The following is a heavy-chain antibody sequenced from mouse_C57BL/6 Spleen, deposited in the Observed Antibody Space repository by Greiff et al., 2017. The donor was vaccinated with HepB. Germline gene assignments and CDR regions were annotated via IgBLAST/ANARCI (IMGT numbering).Heavy chain of an antibody. CDR2: IYPGSGST. CDR3: AKGGAGLRDWYFDV. D-gene: IGHD2-4*01. CDR1: GYTFTSYW. J-gene: IGHJ1*03. V-gene: IGHV1-55*01. Sequence: QVQLQQPGAELVKPGASVKMSCKASGYTFTSYWITWVKQRPGQGLEWIGDIYPGSGSTNYNEKFKSKATLTVYTSASPAYMQLSSLTSEDSAVYYSAKGGAGLRDWYFDVWGTGTTVTVSS.